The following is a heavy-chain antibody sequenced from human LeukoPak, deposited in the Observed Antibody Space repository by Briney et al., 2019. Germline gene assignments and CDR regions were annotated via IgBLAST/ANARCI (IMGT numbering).Heavy chain of an antibody. CDR3: AHPGFGVVTSTYAFDI. CDR1: GFTFSSYG. CDR2: ISYDGSNK. Sequence: GGSLRLSCAASGFTFSSYGMHWVRQAPGKGLEWVAVISYDGSNKYYADSVKGRFTIYRDNSKNTLYLQMNSLRAEDTAVYYCAHPGFGVVTSTYAFDIWGQGTMVTVSS. J-gene: IGHJ3*02. V-gene: IGHV3-30*03. D-gene: IGHD3-3*01.